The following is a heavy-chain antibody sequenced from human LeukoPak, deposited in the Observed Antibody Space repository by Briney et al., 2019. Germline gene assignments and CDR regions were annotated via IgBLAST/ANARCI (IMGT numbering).Heavy chain of an antibody. CDR2: IYTTGST. D-gene: IGHD2-21*02. J-gene: IGHJ4*01. CDR1: GDSISSGSYY. CDR3: ARVPARRVVTTPTYFDY. V-gene: IGHV4-61*02. Sequence: SETLSLTCSVSGDSISSGSYYWSWIRQPAGKGLEWIGRIYTTGSTNYNPSLNSRVSISVDTSKNQFSLRLSSVTAADTAVYYCARVPARRVVTTPTYFDYWGQGTLVTVSS.